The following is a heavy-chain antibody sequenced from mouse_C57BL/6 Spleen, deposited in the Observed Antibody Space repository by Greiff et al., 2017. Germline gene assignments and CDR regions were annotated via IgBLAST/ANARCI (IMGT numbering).Heavy chain of an antibody. Sequence: EVMLVESGEGLVKPGGSLKLSCAASGFTFSSYAMSWVRQTPEKWLEWVAYISSGGDYIYYADTVKGRFTISRANARNTLYLQMSSLKSEDTAMYYCTRALYDYGGGWYFDVWGTGTTVTVSS. CDR2: ISSGGDYI. J-gene: IGHJ1*03. CDR3: TRALYDYGGGWYFDV. CDR1: GFTFSSYA. D-gene: IGHD2-4*01. V-gene: IGHV5-9-1*02.